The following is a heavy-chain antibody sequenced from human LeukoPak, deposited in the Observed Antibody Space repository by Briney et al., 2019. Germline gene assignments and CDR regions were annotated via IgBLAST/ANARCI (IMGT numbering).Heavy chain of an antibody. D-gene: IGHD3-22*01. J-gene: IGHJ3*02. CDR1: GFTFSSYG. CDR3: ARDLEPYYYDSSGYPGAFDI. CDR2: IWYDGSNK. V-gene: IGHV3-33*01. Sequence: PGRSLRLSCVASGFTFSSYGMHWVRQAPGKGLEWAAVIWYDGSNKYYADSVKGRLTTSRDNSKNTLYLQMNSLRAEDTAVYYCARDLEPYYYDSSGYPGAFDIWGQGTMVTVSS.